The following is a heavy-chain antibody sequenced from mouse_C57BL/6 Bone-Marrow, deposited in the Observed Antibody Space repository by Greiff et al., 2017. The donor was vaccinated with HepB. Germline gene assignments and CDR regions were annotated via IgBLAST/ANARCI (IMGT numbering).Heavy chain of an antibody. J-gene: IGHJ3*01. Sequence: EVQGVESGGDLVKPGGSLKLSCAASGFTFSSYGMSWVRQTPDKRLEWVATISSGGSYTYYPDSVKGRFTISRDNAKNTLYLQMSSLKSEDTAMYYCARQAYGNYDAYWGQGTLVTVSA. CDR1: GFTFSSYG. CDR3: ARQAYGNYDAY. V-gene: IGHV5-6*01. D-gene: IGHD2-1*01. CDR2: ISSGGSYT.